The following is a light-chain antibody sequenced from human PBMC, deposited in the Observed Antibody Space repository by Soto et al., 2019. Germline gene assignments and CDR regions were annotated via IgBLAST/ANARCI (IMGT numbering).Light chain of an antibody. CDR1: QSVTTY. CDR3: QQDYTKPHT. J-gene: IGKJ3*01. Sequence: DSQMTQSPSSLSASLGDTVTITCRPSQSVTTYLNWYQQKPGKVPKLLIYDASMLQSGVPSRFSGSGSGTEFTLTISSLQPEDFATYYCQQDYTKPHTFGPGTKVEIK. CDR2: DAS. V-gene: IGKV1-39*01.